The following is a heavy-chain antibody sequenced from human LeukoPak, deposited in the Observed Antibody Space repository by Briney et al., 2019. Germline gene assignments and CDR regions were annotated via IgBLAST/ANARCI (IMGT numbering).Heavy chain of an antibody. CDR2: IIGDGRT. D-gene: IGHD6-19*01. J-gene: IGHJ4*02. Sequence: GGSLRLSCAASGFTFSSYALSWVRQAPGKGLEWVSAIIGDGRTYYADSVKGRFTISRDNSKNTLYLQMNSLRAEDTAVYYCAKDQVSDSGWDLDYWGQGTLVTVSS. CDR1: GFTFSSYA. V-gene: IGHV3-23*01. CDR3: AKDQVSDSGWDLDY.